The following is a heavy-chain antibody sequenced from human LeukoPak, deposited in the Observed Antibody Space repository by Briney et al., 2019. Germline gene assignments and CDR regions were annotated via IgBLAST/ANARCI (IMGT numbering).Heavy chain of an antibody. CDR1: GGSISSGGYY. Sequence: SQTLSLTCTVSGGSISSGGYYWSWIRRHPGKGLEWIGYIHYNGNTYYNPSLKSRVTISVDTSKNQFSLKLSSVTAADTAVYYCARSVPSLDYLFDSWGHGTLVTVSS. D-gene: IGHD4-11*01. V-gene: IGHV4-31*03. CDR3: ARSVPSLDYLFDS. CDR2: IHYNGNT. J-gene: IGHJ5*01.